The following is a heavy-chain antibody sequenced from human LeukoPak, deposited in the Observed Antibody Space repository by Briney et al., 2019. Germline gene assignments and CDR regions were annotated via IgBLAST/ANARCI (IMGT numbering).Heavy chain of an antibody. D-gene: IGHD2-8*01. J-gene: IGHJ4*02. CDR1: GGSISSYY. CDR2: ISSSSSYI. V-gene: IGHV3-21*01. Sequence: ETLSLTCTASGGSISSYYWGWVRQAPGKGLAWVSSISSSSSYIYYADSVKGRFTISRDNAKNSLYLQMNSLRAEDTAVYYCARVFCTNGVCYRYFDYWGQGTLVTVSS. CDR3: ARVFCTNGVCYRYFDY.